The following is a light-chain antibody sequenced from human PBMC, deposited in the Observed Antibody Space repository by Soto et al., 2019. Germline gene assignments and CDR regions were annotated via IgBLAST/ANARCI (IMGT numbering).Light chain of an antibody. J-gene: IGKJ3*01. CDR2: GAS. Sequence: EIVLTQSPGTLSLSPGERATLSCRASQSVSSNYLAWYQQKPGQTPRLLISGASSRATGIPDRFSGSGSGTDFSLTISRLEPEDFAVYYCQQYCSSFTFGPGTKVDIK. CDR1: QSVSSNY. V-gene: IGKV3-20*01. CDR3: QQYCSSFT.